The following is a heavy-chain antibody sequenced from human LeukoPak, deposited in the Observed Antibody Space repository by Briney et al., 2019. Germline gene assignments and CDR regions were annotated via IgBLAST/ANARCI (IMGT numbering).Heavy chain of an antibody. J-gene: IGHJ4*02. CDR1: GFTFDDYA. V-gene: IGHV3-9*01. CDR2: MSWNSGSI. CDR3: AKADIQLHYFDY. D-gene: IGHD5-18*01. Sequence: PGGSLRLSCAASGFTFDDYAMHWVRQAPGKGLEWVSGMSWNSGSIGYADSVKGRFTISRDNAKNSLYLQMNSLRAEDTALYYCAKADIQLHYFDYWGQGTLVTVSS.